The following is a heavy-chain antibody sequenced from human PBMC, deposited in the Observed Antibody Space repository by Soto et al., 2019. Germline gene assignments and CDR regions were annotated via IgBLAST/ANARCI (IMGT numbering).Heavy chain of an antibody. CDR1: GGSISSYY. V-gene: IGHV4-59*01. Sequence: ASETLSLTCTVSGGSISSYYWSWIRQPPGKGLEWIGYIYYSGSTNYNPSLKSRVTISVDTTKNQFSLKLSSVTAADTAVYYCARESYYDSSPWAFDIWGQGTMVTVSS. D-gene: IGHD3-22*01. CDR2: IYYSGST. CDR3: ARESYYDSSPWAFDI. J-gene: IGHJ3*02.